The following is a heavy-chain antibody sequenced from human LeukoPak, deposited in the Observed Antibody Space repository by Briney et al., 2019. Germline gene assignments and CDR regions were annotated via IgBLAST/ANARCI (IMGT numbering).Heavy chain of an antibody. D-gene: IGHD1-26*01. J-gene: IGHJ4*02. V-gene: IGHV3-73*01. CDR1: GFTFSGSA. CDR2: IRSKANSYAT. CDR3: TSHLGVGATTTSFDY. Sequence: GGSLKLSCAASGFTFSGSAMHWVRQASGKGLEWVGRIRSKANSYATAYAASVKGRFTISRDDSKNTAYLQMNSLKTEDTAVYYCTSHLGVGATTTSFDYWGQGTLVTVSS.